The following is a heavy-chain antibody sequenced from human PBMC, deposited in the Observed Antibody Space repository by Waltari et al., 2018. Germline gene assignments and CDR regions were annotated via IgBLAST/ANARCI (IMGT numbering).Heavy chain of an antibody. J-gene: IGHJ6*03. V-gene: IGHV4-39*01. CDR1: GSSVRSSSYY. CDR2: IYYTGST. D-gene: IGHD4-17*01. Sequence: QLQLQESGPGLVKPSETLSLTCTVSGSSVRSSSYYWGWIRQPPGEGLEWIGNIYYTGSTYYSPSLRGRVTISVDTSKNQFSLKLSSVTAADTAVYYCARRTSTVTRGYYYYYMDVWGEGTTVTVSS. CDR3: ARRTSTVTRGYYYYYMDV.